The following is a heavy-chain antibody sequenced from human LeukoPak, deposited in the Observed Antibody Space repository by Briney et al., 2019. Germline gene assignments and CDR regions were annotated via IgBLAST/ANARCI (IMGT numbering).Heavy chain of an antibody. Sequence: SETLSLTCTVSDASISVYYRGWIRQPPGKGLEWIGYFYNSGRSTYNPSLKSRVTISADTSKNHFSRKLNSVTTADTAVYYRTRGAGWLIDYWGQGILVTVSS. CDR2: FYNSGRS. CDR1: DASISVYY. D-gene: IGHD3-16*01. J-gene: IGHJ4*02. CDR3: TRGAGWLIDY. V-gene: IGHV4-59*01.